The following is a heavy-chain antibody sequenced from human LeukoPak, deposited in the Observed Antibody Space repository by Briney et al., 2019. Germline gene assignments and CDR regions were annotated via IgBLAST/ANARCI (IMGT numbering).Heavy chain of an antibody. D-gene: IGHD3-9*01. CDR3: ARLRYFDWLSTHPGFDY. CDR2: IYPGDSDT. Sequence: EESLKISCKGSGCSFTSYWIGWVRQMPGKSLEWMGIIYPGDSDTRYSPYFQGQVTISAGKSISTAYLQWSSLKASDTAMYYCARLRYFDWLSTHPGFDYWGQGTLVTVSS. J-gene: IGHJ4*02. V-gene: IGHV5-51*01. CDR1: GCSFTSYW.